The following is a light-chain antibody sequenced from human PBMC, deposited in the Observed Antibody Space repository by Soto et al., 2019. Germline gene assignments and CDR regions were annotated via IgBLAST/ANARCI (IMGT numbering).Light chain of an antibody. CDR3: QSYDSNTHEWV. V-gene: IGLV6-57*04. CDR1: SGSIASKY. Sequence: NFMLTQPHSVSESPGKTVTISCTRSSGSIASKYVQWYQQRPGSAPSTVIYEDNQRPSGVPDRFSGSIDSSSNSASLTISGLKTEDEADYYCQSYDSNTHEWVFGGATKLTVL. J-gene: IGLJ3*02. CDR2: EDN.